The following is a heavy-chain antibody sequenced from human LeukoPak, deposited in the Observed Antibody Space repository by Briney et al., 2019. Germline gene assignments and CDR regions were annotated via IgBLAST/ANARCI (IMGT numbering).Heavy chain of an antibody. CDR2: IYSSGST. CDR1: GGSISSYS. J-gene: IGHJ3*02. V-gene: IGHV4-4*07. D-gene: IGHD1-26*01. Sequence: PSETLSLTCTVSGGSISSYSWSWIRQPAEKGLEWIGRIYSSGSTNYNPSLKSRVTMSVDTSKNQFSLKLSSVTAADTAVYYCAREPGVLMGWYDAFDIWGQGTMVTVSS. CDR3: AREPGVLMGWYDAFDI.